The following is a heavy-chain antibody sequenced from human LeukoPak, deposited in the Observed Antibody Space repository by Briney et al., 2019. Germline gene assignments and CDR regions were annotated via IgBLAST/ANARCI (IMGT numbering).Heavy chain of an antibody. D-gene: IGHD1-26*01. J-gene: IGHJ6*03. CDR3: ARGGEPYYYYMDV. CDR2: IIPIFGTA. V-gene: IGHV1-69*13. Sequence: SVKVSCKASGYTFIRYGMNWVRQAPGQGLEWMGGIIPIFGTANYAQKFQGRVTITADESTSTAYMELSSLRSEDTAVYYCARGGEPYYYYMDVWGKGTTVTISS. CDR1: GYTFIRYG.